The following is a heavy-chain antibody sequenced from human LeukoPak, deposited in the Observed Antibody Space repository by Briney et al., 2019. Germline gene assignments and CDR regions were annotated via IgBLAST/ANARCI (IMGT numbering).Heavy chain of an antibody. CDR3: ARDPQTTRDYDILTDNYYYYGMDV. Sequence: ASVKVSPKPPVYTFTIYGISWVRQAPGQGVEWMGWISASNGTPNYEQKLQGRSTMTTDTSTSTAYKELRSLRSDYTAVYYCARDPQTTRDYDILTDNYYYYGMDVWGQGTTVTVSS. CDR1: VYTFTIYG. D-gene: IGHD3-9*01. CDR2: ISASNGTP. V-gene: IGHV1-18*01. J-gene: IGHJ6*02.